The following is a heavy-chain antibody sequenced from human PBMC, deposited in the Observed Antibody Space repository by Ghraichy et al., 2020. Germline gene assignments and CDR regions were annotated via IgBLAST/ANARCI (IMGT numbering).Heavy chain of an antibody. CDR3: ARGGWAARPAPVDY. Sequence: ETLSLTCAVYGGSFSGYYWSWIRQPPGKGLEWIGEINHSGSTNYNPSLKSRVTISVDTSKNQFSLKLSSVTAADTAVYYCARGGWAARPAPVDYWGQGTLVTVSS. CDR1: GGSFSGYY. J-gene: IGHJ4*02. V-gene: IGHV4-34*01. D-gene: IGHD6-6*01. CDR2: INHSGST.